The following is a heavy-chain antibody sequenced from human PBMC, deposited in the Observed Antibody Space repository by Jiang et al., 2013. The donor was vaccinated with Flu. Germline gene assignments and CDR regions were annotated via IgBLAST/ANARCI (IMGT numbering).Heavy chain of an antibody. V-gene: IGHV3-48*03. D-gene: IGHD4/OR15-4a*01. CDR2: INRGTTI. CDR3: ARDSQSGAIDF. J-gene: IGHJ4*02. CDR1: GLTLSSYE. Sequence: QLLESGGGSVQPGGSLRLSCVGSGLTLSSYEMNWVRQAPGKGLEWVSFINRGTTIYYADSVKGRFTISRDNAKNSLYLQMNSLRAEDTAVYYCARDSQSGAIDFWGQGTLVTVSS.